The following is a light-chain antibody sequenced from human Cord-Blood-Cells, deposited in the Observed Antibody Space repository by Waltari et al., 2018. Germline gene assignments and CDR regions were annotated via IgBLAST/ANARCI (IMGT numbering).Light chain of an antibody. CDR3: QSADSSGTWV. J-gene: IGLJ3*02. Sequence: SYELTQPPSVSVSPGQTARITCSGDALPKQYASWYQQKPGQAPVLVLYKDSERRAGIPERFSGSSSGTTVTLTISGVQAEDEADYYCQSADSSGTWVFGGGTKLTVL. CDR1: ALPKQY. V-gene: IGLV3-25*03. CDR2: KDS.